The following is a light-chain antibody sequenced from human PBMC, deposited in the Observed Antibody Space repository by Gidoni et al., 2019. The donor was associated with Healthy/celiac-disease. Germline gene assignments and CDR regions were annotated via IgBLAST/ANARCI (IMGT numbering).Light chain of an antibody. CDR3: QAWDSSTVV. J-gene: IGLJ2*01. V-gene: IGLV3-1*01. CDR2: QVS. CDR1: KLGDKF. Sequence: SYELTQPPSVSVYPGQTASITCSGVKLGDKFDGCYQQKPGQSPVLFIFQVSKRPSGIPDRFSGSNSGNTATLTISGTQAMDEADYYCQAWDSSTVVFGGGTKLTVL.